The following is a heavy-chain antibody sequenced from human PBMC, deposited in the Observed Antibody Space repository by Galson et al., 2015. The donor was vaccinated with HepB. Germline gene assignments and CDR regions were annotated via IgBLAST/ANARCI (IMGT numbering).Heavy chain of an antibody. CDR2: ISSSTTYT. CDR3: ARVADADYGDHSHFDY. CDR1: GFTFSDYY. J-gene: IGHJ4*02. V-gene: IGHV3-11*06. D-gene: IGHD4-17*01. Sequence: SLRLSCAASGFTFSDYYMSWIRQAPGKGLEWLSYISSSTTYTNYADSVKSRFTISRDNAKKSLYLQMNNLRAEDTAVYYCARVADADYGDHSHFDYWGQGTLVTVSS.